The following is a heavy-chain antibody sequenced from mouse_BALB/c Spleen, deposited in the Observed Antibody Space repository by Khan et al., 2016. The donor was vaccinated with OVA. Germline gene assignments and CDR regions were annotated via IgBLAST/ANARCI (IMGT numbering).Heavy chain of an antibody. J-gene: IGHJ4*01. V-gene: IGHV5-17*02. Sequence: EVELVESGGGLVQPGGSRKLSCAASGFTFSSFGMHWVRQAPEKGLEWVAYISSGRSTIYYADTVKGRFTISRDNPKNTLFLQMTSLRSEDTAMYYCARDYGWVIDYWGQGTSVTVSS. CDR2: ISSGRSTI. CDR1: GFTFSSFG. D-gene: IGHD1-1*01. CDR3: ARDYGWVIDY.